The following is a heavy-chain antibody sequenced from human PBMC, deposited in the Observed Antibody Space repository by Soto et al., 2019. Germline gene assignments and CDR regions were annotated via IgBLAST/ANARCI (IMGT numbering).Heavy chain of an antibody. Sequence: QVQLVQSGAEVKKPGASVKVSCKASGYTFTSYGISWVRQAPGQGLEWMGWISAYNGNTNYAQKLQGRVTMTTDTTPSTAYMELRSLRSADTAVYYCARAIPLGKTFRENWFDPWGQGTLVTVSS. CDR2: ISAYNGNT. J-gene: IGHJ5*02. V-gene: IGHV1-18*01. D-gene: IGHD7-27*01. CDR1: GYTFTSYG. CDR3: ARAIPLGKTFRENWFDP.